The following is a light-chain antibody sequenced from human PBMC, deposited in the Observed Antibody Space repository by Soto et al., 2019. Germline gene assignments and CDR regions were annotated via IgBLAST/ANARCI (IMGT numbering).Light chain of an antibody. V-gene: IGKV3-11*01. CDR2: DTY. CDR1: QSVSGD. CDR3: QQRNTWPWT. J-gene: IGKJ1*01. Sequence: EIVLTQSPATLSLSPGQRATPSCRASQSVSGDLAWFQQKPGQAPRLLIYDTYNGATGLPARFSGSGSGTDFTLTISSLEPEDFAVYYCQQRNTWPWTFGQGTKVEIK.